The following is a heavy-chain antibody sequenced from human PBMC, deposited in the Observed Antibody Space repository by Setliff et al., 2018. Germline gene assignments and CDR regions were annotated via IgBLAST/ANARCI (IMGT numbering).Heavy chain of an antibody. CDR2: IHYSGTT. CDR3: ARAKGTTMATQYFDY. CDR1: GDSMNSGPHYY. J-gene: IGHJ4*02. Sequence: PSETLSLTCTVSGDSMNSGPHYYWSWIRQHPGKGLEWIGYIHYSGTTYYNPSLKSPVTISVDTSKSQFSLSLYSVTAEDTAVYYCARAKGTTMATQYFDYWGQGTLVTVPQ. D-gene: IGHD3-10*01. V-gene: IGHV4-31*01.